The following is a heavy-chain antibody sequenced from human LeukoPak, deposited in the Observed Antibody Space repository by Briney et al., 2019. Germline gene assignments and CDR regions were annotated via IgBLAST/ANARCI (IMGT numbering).Heavy chain of an antibody. CDR1: GYTFTSYG. V-gene: IGHV1-2*02. D-gene: IGHD4/OR15-4a*01. CDR2: INPNSGGT. J-gene: IGHJ5*02. Sequence: GASVKVSCKASGYTFTSYGISWVRQAPGQGLEWMGWINPNSGGTNYAQKFQGRVTMTRDTSISTAYMELSRLRSDDTAVYYCARAATMVARFDPWGQGTLVTVSS. CDR3: ARAATMVARFDP.